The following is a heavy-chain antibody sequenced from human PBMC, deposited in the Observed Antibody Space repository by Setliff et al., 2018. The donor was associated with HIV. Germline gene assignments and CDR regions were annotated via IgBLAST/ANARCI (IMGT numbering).Heavy chain of an antibody. CDR2: INQSGNT. CDR1: GGSLSGYY. Sequence: LETLSLTCAVYGGSLSGYYWSWVRQSPGRGLEWIGEINQSGNTNFNPSLKSRLIISADTSKSQFSLKLTSVTAADTALYYCAREGGQGYSGSGSFYHRNFGLWGRGTLVTVSS. D-gene: IGHD3-10*01. J-gene: IGHJ2*01. V-gene: IGHV4-34*01. CDR3: AREGGQGYSGSGSFYHRNFGL.